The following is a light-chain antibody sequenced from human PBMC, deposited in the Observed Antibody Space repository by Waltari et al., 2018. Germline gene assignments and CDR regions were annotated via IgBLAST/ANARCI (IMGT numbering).Light chain of an antibody. V-gene: IGKV1-5*03. CDR2: KAS. Sequence: DIQMTQSTSTLSASVGDRVTITCRASQSISSWLAWYPQKPGKAPKLLIYKASRLASGVPSRFSGSGSGTEFTLTISSLQPDDFATYYCQQYNSYSWTFGQGTKVEIK. J-gene: IGKJ1*01. CDR3: QQYNSYSWT. CDR1: QSISSW.